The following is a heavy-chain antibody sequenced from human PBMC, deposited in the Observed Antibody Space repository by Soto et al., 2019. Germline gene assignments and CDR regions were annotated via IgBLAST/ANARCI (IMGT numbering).Heavy chain of an antibody. CDR2: IYYSGST. D-gene: IGHD6-19*01. CDR1: GGSVSSVSYY. J-gene: IGHJ6*02. CDR3: ASSGSGWYGGYYYYGMDV. Sequence: PSETLSLTCTVSGGSVSSVSYYWGWIRQPPGKGLEWIGYIYYSGSTNYNPSLKSRVTISVDTSKNQFSLKLSSVTAADTAVYYCASSGSGWYGGYYYYGMDVWGQGTTVTVSS. V-gene: IGHV4-61*01.